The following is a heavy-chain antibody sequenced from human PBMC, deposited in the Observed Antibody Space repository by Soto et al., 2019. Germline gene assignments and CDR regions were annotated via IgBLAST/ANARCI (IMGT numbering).Heavy chain of an antibody. Sequence: SVKVSCKASGGTFSSYAISWVRQAPGQGLEWMGGIIPIFGTANYAQKFQGRVTITADEFTSTAYMELSSLRSEDTAVYYCARWGDILTGYYSSSGGAWFDPWGQGTLVTVSS. V-gene: IGHV1-69*13. D-gene: IGHD3-9*01. CDR3: ARWGDILTGYYSSSGGAWFDP. CDR1: GGTFSSYA. CDR2: IIPIFGTA. J-gene: IGHJ5*02.